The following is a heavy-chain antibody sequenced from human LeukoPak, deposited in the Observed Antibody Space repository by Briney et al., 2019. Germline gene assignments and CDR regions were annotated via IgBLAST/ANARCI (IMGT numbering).Heavy chain of an antibody. V-gene: IGHV3-48*01. D-gene: IGHD6-25*01. CDR3: ARDFEAAGFDY. CDR2: ISSSGSII. J-gene: IGHJ4*02. CDR1: GFTLSSYN. Sequence: GGSLRLSCTASGFTLSSYNMKWVRQAPGKGLEWVSYISSSGSIIDYADSVKGRFTISRDNAKNSLYLRMNSLRAEDTAVYYCARDFEAAGFDYWGRGTLVTVSS.